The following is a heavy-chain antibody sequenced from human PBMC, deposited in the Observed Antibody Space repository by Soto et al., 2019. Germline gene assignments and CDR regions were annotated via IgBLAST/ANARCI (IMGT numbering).Heavy chain of an antibody. Sequence: GGSLRLSCAASGFTFSTYWMHWVRQAPGKGLVWVSSINSDASSTGHADSVKGRFTISRDNAKNTLYLQMNSLRPEDTAVYYCARAPGSYDYFDYWGQGT. J-gene: IGHJ4*02. V-gene: IGHV3-74*01. D-gene: IGHD1-26*01. CDR3: ARAPGSYDYFDY. CDR1: GFTFSTYW. CDR2: INSDASST.